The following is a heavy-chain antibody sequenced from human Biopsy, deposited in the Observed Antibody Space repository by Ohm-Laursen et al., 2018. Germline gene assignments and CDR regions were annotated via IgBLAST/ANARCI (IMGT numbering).Heavy chain of an antibody. D-gene: IGHD4-11*01. Sequence: SLRLSCAASGFTFTSYAMHWVRQAPGKGLEWVAVISYDGSDEYYADSLQGRFIISRDNPKNTVDLQMNSLRAEDTAVYFCARDGRRWDYSTYFSWHFDLWGRGTLVTVS. V-gene: IGHV3-30*03. CDR1: GFTFTSYA. J-gene: IGHJ2*01. CDR3: ARDGRRWDYSTYFSWHFDL. CDR2: ISYDGSDE.